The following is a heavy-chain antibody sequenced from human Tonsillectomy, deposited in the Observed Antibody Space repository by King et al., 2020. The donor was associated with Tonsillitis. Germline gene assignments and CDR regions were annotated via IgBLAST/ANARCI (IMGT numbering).Heavy chain of an antibody. CDR3: VKFGGNENDAFDI. J-gene: IGHJ3*02. D-gene: IGHD4-23*01. Sequence: VQLVESGGGLVQPGGSLRLSCSASGFTFSSYAMHWVRQAPGKGLEYVSAISSNGGSTYYADFVKGRFTISRDNSKNTLYLQMSSLRAEDTAVYYCVKFGGNENDAFDIWGQGTMVTVSS. V-gene: IGHV3-64D*06. CDR1: GFTFSSYA. CDR2: ISSNGGST.